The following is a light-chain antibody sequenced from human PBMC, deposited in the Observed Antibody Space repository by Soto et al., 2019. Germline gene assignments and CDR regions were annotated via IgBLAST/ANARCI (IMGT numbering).Light chain of an antibody. Sequence: DIVMTQSPPSLPVTPGEPGSISCRSSQSLLHSNGYKYLDWNLQKPGQSPQLLIYLGSNRASGVPDRFSGSGSGTDFTLKISRVEAEDVGVYYCIQALQTPLTFGGGTKVEIK. CDR2: LGS. V-gene: IGKV2-28*01. J-gene: IGKJ4*01. CDR1: QSLLHSNGYKY. CDR3: IQALQTPLT.